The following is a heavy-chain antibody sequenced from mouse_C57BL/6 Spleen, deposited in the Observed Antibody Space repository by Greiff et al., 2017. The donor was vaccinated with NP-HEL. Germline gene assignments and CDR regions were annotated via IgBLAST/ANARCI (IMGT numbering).Heavy chain of an antibody. CDR3: ARFSTLFAY. CDR1: GYPFTDYN. D-gene: IGHD4-1*02. J-gene: IGHJ3*01. Sequence: VQLKQSGPELVKPGASVKMSCKASGYPFTDYNMHWVKQSHGKSLEWIGYINPNNGGSSYNQKFKGKATLTVNKSSSTAYMELRSLTSEDSAVYYCARFSTLFAYWGQGTLVTVSA. V-gene: IGHV1-22*01. CDR2: INPNNGGS.